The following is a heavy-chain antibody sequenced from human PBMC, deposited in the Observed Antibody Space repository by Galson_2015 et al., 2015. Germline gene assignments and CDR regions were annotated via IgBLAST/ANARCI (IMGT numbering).Heavy chain of an antibody. D-gene: IGHD1-26*01. J-gene: IGHJ4*02. CDR2: INVGNDNT. CDR3: ARDYSEHYFFDY. CDR1: GYIFTGYT. Sequence: SVKVSCKASGYIFTGYTLHWVRQAPGHRLEWVGWINVGNDNTKYSQKFQGRVTITRDTSASTAYMELSSLRSEDTAVYYCARDYSEHYFFDYWGQGTLVTVSS. V-gene: IGHV1-3*01.